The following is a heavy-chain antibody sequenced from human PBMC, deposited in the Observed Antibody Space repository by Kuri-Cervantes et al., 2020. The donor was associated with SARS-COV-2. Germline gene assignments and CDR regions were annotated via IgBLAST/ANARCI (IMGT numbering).Heavy chain of an antibody. J-gene: IGHJ4*02. CDR3: ARDLYDSSGYYSPHVFDY. Sequence: GGSLRLSCAASGFTFSRYAMHWVRQAPGKGLEWVSSISSSSTIYYADSVKGRFTISRDNAKNPLYLQMNSLRAEDTAVYYCARDLYDSSGYYSPHVFDYWGQGTLVTVSS. CDR2: ISSSSTI. V-gene: IGHV3-69-1*01. D-gene: IGHD3-22*01. CDR1: GFTFSRYA.